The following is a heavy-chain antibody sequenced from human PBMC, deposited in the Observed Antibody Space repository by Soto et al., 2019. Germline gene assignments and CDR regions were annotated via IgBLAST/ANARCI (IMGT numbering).Heavy chain of an antibody. CDR1: VGSINSGDYY. D-gene: IGHD3-22*01. J-gene: IGHJ4*02. CDR3: ARYRYSDSLKEYYFDY. Sequence: SETLSLTCTFSVGSINSGDYYWSWIRQPPGKGLEWIGNLYYTGSTYYNPSLKSRVTISVDTSKKQFSLMVTSVTAADTAVYYCARYRYSDSLKEYYFDYWGQGTLVTVSS. V-gene: IGHV4-30-4*01. CDR2: LYYTGST.